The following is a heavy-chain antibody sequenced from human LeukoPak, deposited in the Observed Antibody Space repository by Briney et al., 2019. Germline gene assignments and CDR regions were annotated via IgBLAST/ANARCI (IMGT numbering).Heavy chain of an antibody. D-gene: IGHD1-26*01. CDR3: AIDAFSRSHNGENY. Sequence: TGGSLRLSFAASGFTFTGSWRSWVPRAPGRGLEWVAKIKQDGRGENYVGSVKGRFTSSRDNAKKSLYRQMNCLRAEDTTLYYCAIDAFSRSHNGENYWGQGTLVTVSS. CDR1: GFTFTGSW. V-gene: IGHV3-7*01. J-gene: IGHJ4*02. CDR2: IKQDGRGE.